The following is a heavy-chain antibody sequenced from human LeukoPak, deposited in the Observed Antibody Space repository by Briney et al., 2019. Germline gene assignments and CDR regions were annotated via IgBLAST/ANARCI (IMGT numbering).Heavy chain of an antibody. D-gene: IGHD6-13*01. CDR2: IYTSGGT. V-gene: IGHV4-61*02. Sequence: SKTLSLTCTVSGGSISSSSYYWSWIRQPAGKGLEWIGRIYTSGGTNYNPSLKSRVTMSVDTSKNQFSLKLSSVTAADTAVYYCARGPYSSSWYRFDYWGQGTLVTVSS. J-gene: IGHJ4*02. CDR1: GGSISSSSYY. CDR3: ARGPYSSSWYRFDY.